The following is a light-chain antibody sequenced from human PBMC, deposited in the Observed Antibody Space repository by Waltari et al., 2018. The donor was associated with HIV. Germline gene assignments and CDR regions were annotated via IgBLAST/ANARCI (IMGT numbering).Light chain of an antibody. CDR1: LSLVYSDGNTY. CDR3: MQGTHWPYT. Sequence: DVVMTRSPLSLPVTLGQPASIPCRSSLSLVYSDGNTYLSWFQQRPGQSPRRLVYKVSKRDSGVPDRFSGSGSGTGFTLKISRVEAEDVGVYYCMQGTHWPYTFGQGTKLEIK. CDR2: KVS. V-gene: IGKV2-30*01. J-gene: IGKJ2*01.